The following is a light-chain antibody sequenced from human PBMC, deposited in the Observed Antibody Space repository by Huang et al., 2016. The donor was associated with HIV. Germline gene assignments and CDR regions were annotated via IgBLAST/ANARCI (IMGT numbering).Light chain of an antibody. Sequence: DVIMTQSPLLLPVTLGQPAAISCRSSQTLVHTDGNTYLIWFLQRPGQSSRRLIYKVSNRDSGVPGRFTGRGSGIECTLTISRVEAEDVGIYYCMQGTHWPPGTFGQGTNMEIK. J-gene: IGKJ1*01. CDR1: QTLVHTDGNTY. CDR3: MQGTHWPPGT. CDR2: KVS. V-gene: IGKV2-30*02.